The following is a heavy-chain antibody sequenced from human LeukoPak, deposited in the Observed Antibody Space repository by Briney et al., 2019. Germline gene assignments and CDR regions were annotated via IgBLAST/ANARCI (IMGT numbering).Heavy chain of an antibody. J-gene: IGHJ4*02. V-gene: IGHV4-39*01. CDR2: GSV. Sequence: SETLSLTCSVSGDSISDRKYYWGWLRQPPGKGLEWIGTGSVYYNPSLQNRVTISLDTSRNQFSLKLSSVTAADTAVYYCARTYYDYVWGSYRPSYYFDYWGQGTLVTVSS. CDR1: GDSISDRKYY. CDR3: ARTYYDYVWGSYRPSYYFDY. D-gene: IGHD3-16*02.